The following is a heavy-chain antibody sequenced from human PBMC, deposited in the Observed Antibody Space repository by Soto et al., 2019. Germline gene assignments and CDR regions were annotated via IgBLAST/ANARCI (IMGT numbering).Heavy chain of an antibody. D-gene: IGHD3-3*01. CDR2: IIPIFGTA. CDR3: ASSSSITIFGYFDY. Sequence: SVKVSCKASGGTFSSYAISWVRQAPGQGLEWMGGIIPIFGTANYAQKFQGRVTITADESTSTAYMELSSLRSEDTAVYYCASSSSITIFGYFDYWGQGTLATVSS. V-gene: IGHV1-69*13. CDR1: GGTFSSYA. J-gene: IGHJ4*02.